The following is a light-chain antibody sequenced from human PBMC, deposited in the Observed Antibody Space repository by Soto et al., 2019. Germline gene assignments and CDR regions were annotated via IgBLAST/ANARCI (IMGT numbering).Light chain of an antibody. V-gene: IGKV1-27*01. CDR2: AAS. J-gene: IGKJ1*01. CDR1: QGISNY. CDR3: QKYNSAPWT. Sequence: DLQMTQAPSSLSASVGDRVTITCRARQGISNYLAWYQQKPGKVPKLLIYAASTLQSGVPSRFSGSGSGTDVTLTISSLQPEHFATYYCQKYNSAPWTFGQGTKVDIK.